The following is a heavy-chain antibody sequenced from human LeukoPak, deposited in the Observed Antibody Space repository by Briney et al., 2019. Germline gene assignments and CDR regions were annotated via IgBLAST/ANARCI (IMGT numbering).Heavy chain of an antibody. CDR1: GFTFSSYS. V-gene: IGHV3-21*01. Sequence: GGSLRLSCAASGFTFSSYSMNWVRQAPGKGLEWVSSISSSSSHIYYADSMKGRFTISRDNAKNSLYLQMNSLRAEDTAVYYCARERYSGYDDRDYFDYWGQGTLVTVSS. CDR3: ARERYSGYDDRDYFDY. CDR2: ISSSSSHI. D-gene: IGHD5-12*01. J-gene: IGHJ4*02.